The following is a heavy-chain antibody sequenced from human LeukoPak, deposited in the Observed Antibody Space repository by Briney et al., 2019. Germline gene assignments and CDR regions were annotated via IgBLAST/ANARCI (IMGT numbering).Heavy chain of an antibody. J-gene: IGHJ4*02. CDR2: INHSGST. D-gene: IGHD6-13*01. V-gene: IGHV4-34*01. CDR1: GGSFSGYY. CDR3: AIAAAGTGY. Sequence: PSETLSLTCAVYGGSFSGYYWSWIRQPPGKGLEWIGEINHSGSTNYNPSLKSRVTISVDTSKNQFSLKLSSVTAADTAVYYCAIAAAGTGYWGQGTLVTVSS.